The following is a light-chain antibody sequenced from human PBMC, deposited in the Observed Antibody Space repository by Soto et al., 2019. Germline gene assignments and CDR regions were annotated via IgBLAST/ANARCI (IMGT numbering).Light chain of an antibody. Sequence: DIQLTQSPCSLSASVGDRVTLTCQASQDISDSLNWYQQKPGKAPKLVIYTASNLETGVPSRFSGSGSGTHFAFTISSLQPEDIATYYCQQYDDRPLTFGGGTKVDIK. J-gene: IGKJ4*01. CDR2: TAS. CDR3: QQYDDRPLT. V-gene: IGKV1-33*01. CDR1: QDISDS.